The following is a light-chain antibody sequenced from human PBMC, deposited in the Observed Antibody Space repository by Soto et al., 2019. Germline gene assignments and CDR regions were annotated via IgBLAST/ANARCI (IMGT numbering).Light chain of an antibody. CDR1: SSDVGGYNY. J-gene: IGLJ1*01. CDR3: CSYAGSNNYV. Sequence: QSALTQPPSASGSPGQSVTISCTGTSSDVGGYNYVSWYQQHPGKAPKLMISEVSKRPSGVPDRFSGSKSGNTASLTVSGLHAEDEADYYCCSYAGSNNYVFGTGTKLTVL. CDR2: EVS. V-gene: IGLV2-8*01.